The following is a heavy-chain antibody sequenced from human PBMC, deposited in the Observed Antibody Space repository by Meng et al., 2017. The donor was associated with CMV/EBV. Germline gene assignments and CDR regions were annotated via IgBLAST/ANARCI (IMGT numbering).Heavy chain of an antibody. D-gene: IGHD3-10*01. V-gene: IGHV3-23*03. CDR1: GFTFSSYS. J-gene: IGHJ4*02. CDR2: IYSGGSST. CDR3: AKDLSGY. Sequence: GGSLRLSCAASGFTFSSYSMNWVRQAPGKGLEWVSVIYSGGSSTYYADSVKGRFTISRDNSKNTLYLQMNSLRAEDTAVYYCAKDLSGYWGQGTLVTVSS.